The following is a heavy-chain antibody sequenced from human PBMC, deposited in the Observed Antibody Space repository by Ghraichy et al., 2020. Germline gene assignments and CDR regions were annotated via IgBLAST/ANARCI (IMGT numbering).Heavy chain of an antibody. CDR1: GGSISSYY. V-gene: IGHV4-59*08. CDR2: IYYSGST. CDR3: ARRIVGVTGFDY. J-gene: IGHJ4*02. Sequence: GSLSLTCTVSGGSISSYYWSWIRQPPGKGLEWIGYIYYSGSTNYNPSLKSRVTISVDTSKNQFSLKLSSVTAADTAVYYCARRIVGVTGFDYWGQGTLVTVSS. D-gene: IGHD1-26*01.